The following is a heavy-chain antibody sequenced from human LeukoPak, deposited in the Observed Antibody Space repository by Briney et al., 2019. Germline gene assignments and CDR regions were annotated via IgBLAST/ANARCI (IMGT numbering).Heavy chain of an antibody. CDR1: GFTVSNKY. Sequence: PGGSLRLSCVASGFTVSNKYMSWVRQAPGKGLEWVSVLYNAGSTYYADSVKGRFTISRDNSKNTVYLQMNSLRGEDTAIYYCARGVGNWNYDSWGQGSLVIVSS. CDR2: LYNAGST. J-gene: IGHJ5*01. CDR3: ARGVGNWNYDS. D-gene: IGHD1-7*01. V-gene: IGHV3-66*02.